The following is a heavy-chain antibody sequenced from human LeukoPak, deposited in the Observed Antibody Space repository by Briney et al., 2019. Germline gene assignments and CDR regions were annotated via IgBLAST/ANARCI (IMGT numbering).Heavy chain of an antibody. J-gene: IGHJ4*02. CDR2: IYSGGNT. V-gene: IGHV3-53*01. Sequence: PGGSLRLSCAASGFTVSFNYLTWVRQAPGKGLEWVSLIYSGGNTYYADSVKGRFIISRDESKNTLYLQRNSLRAEDTAVYYWARVGSGSGSYGSGNYYFDDWGPGTLVTVSS. CDR3: ARVGSGSGSYGSGNYYFDD. D-gene: IGHD3-10*01. CDR1: GFTVSFNY.